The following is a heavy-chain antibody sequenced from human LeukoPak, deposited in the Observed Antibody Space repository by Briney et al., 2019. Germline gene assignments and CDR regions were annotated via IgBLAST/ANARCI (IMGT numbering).Heavy chain of an antibody. J-gene: IGHJ4*02. V-gene: IGHV3-7*01. CDR1: GFRFTAFW. CDR2: INQESTET. D-gene: IGHD3-16*01. Sequence: PGGSLRLSCAASGFRFTAFWMSWVRQAPGKGPEWVANINQESTETYYVDSVRGRFAISRDNAKNSLSLQMNSLRVEDTAVYYCAREGDRSFGYWGQGNLVTVSS. CDR3: AREGDRSFGY.